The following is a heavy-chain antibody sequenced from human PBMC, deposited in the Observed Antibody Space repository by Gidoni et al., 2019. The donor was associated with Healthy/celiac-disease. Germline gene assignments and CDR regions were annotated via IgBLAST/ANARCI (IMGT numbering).Heavy chain of an antibody. CDR2: IIPIFGTA. D-gene: IGHD3-10*01. CDR1: GGTFSRSA. Sequence: QLQLLQPGAEVKKPASSVTVSCKASGGTFSRSAISWVRQAPGQGLEWMGGIIPIFGTANYAQKFQGRVTITADESTSTAYMELSSLRSEDTAVYYCARARITMVRGASTYGMDVWGQGTTVTVSS. CDR3: ARARITMVRGASTYGMDV. V-gene: IGHV1-69*01. J-gene: IGHJ6*02.